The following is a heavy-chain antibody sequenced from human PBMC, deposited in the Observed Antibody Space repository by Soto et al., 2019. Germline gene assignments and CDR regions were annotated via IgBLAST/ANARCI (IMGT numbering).Heavy chain of an antibody. J-gene: IGHJ4*02. D-gene: IGHD5-18*01. V-gene: IGHV1-69*01. Sequence: QAQLVQSGAEVKKPGSSVKVSCKASRDTFSTSGFSWVRQAPGQGLEWIGGIIPIFGTANYAQNFPGRVTITADESPGKVYMDLSSLRSEDTAVYYCARSGHSYGPNFDWGQGTLVTVSS. CDR1: RDTFSTSG. CDR2: IIPIFGTA. CDR3: ARSGHSYGPNFD.